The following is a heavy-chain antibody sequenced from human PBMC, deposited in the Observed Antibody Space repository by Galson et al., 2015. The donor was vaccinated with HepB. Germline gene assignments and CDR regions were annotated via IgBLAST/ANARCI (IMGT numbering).Heavy chain of an antibody. V-gene: IGHV2-5*02. J-gene: IGHJ4*02. Sequence: PALVKPTQTLTLTCTFSGFSLSTSGVGVGWIRQPPGKALEWLALIYWDDDKRYSPSLKSRLTITKDTSKNQVVLTMTNMDPVDTATDYCAHTVYYDFWSGYCQFDYWGQGTLVTVSS. CDR3: AHTVYYDFWSGYCQFDY. D-gene: IGHD3-3*01. CDR1: GFSLSTSGVG. CDR2: IYWDDDK.